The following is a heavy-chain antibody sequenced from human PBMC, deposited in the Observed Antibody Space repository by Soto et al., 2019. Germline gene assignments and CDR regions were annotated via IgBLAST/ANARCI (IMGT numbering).Heavy chain of an antibody. CDR2: IYWDDDK. CDR1: GFSLSTSGVG. J-gene: IGHJ4*02. D-gene: IGHD3-9*01. Sequence: SGPTLVKPTQTLTLTCTFSGFSLSTSGVGVGWIRQPPGKALEWLALIYWDDDKRNSPSLKSRLTITKDTSKNQGVLTMTNMDPVDTATYYCAHITFSRGYYDILTGPGPFDYWGQGTLVTVSS. CDR3: AHITFSRGYYDILTGPGPFDY. V-gene: IGHV2-5*02.